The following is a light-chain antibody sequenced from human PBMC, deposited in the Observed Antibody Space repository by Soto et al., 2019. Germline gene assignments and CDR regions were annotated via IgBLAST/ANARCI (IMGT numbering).Light chain of an antibody. J-gene: IGKJ5*01. Sequence: EILMTQSPATVSVSPGERATLAVMASQSVSSSLAWYQQRPGQAPRLLIYGASTRATGVPARFSGRGSGTEFTLTISSLQSEDFAVYYCQQYTNWPPNTFGQGTRLE. CDR3: QQYTNWPPNT. CDR1: QSVSSS. V-gene: IGKV3-15*01. CDR2: GAS.